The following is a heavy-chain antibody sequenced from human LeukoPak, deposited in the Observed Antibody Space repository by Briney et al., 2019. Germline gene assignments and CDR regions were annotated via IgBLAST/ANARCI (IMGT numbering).Heavy chain of an antibody. CDR1: GFTFSSYW. V-gene: IGHV3-74*01. J-gene: IGHJ6*03. D-gene: IGHD6-13*01. CDR3: ARTTEAHSWQTRYYSYYMDV. CDR2: INSDGSST. Sequence: PGGSLRLSCAASGFTFSSYWMHWVRQAPGKGLVWVSRINSDGSSTSYADSVKGRFTISRDNAKNTLYLQMNSLRAEDTAVYYCARTTEAHSWQTRYYSYYMDVWGKGTTVTVSS.